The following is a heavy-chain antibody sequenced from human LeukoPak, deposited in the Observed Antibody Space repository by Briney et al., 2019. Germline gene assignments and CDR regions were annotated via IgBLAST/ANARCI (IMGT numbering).Heavy chain of an antibody. V-gene: IGHV3-73*01. CDR1: GFTFSGSA. CDR3: TRLAYGDFRFDP. D-gene: IGHD4-17*01. J-gene: IGHJ5*02. Sequence: PGGSLRLSCAASGFTFSGSAMHWVRQASGKGREWVGRIKTKVDSYATAYAASVKGRFTISRDDSKNTAYLQMNSLKTEDTAMYFCTRLAYGDFRFDPWGQGTLVTVSS. CDR2: IKTKVDSYAT.